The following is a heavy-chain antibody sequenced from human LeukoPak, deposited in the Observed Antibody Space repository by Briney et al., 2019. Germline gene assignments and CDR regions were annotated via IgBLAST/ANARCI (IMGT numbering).Heavy chain of an antibody. V-gene: IGHV4-59*01. D-gene: IGHD3-3*01. J-gene: IGHJ4*02. CDR1: GASISRYY. Sequence: PSETLSLTCTVSGASISRYYGSWLRQPPGTGLEWIGYIYYTGRADYNPSLKSRVSMSVDTSKNQFSLRVNSMTAADTAVYYCARGDFWSGAPTDWGQGTLVTVSS. CDR3: ARGDFWSGAPTD. CDR2: IYYTGRA.